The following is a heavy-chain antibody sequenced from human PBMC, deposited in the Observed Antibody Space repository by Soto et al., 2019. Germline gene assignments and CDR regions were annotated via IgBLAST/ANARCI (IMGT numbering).Heavy chain of an antibody. J-gene: IGHJ6*02. Sequence: QVQLVQSGAEVKKPGSSVKVSCKASGGTFSSYAINWVRQAPGQGLEWMGGIIRIFGTPDYAQRCQGRVTITADESTSTASMELSSLRAEDTAVYYCARQGSNEYYYYGMDVWGQGTTVTVSS. CDR1: GGTFSSYA. D-gene: IGHD3-10*01. CDR3: ARQGSNEYYYYGMDV. V-gene: IGHV1-69*12. CDR2: IIRIFGTP.